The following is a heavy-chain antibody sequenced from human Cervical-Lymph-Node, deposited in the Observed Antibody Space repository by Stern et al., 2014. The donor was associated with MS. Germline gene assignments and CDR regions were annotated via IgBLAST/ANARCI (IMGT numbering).Heavy chain of an antibody. J-gene: IGHJ4*02. Sequence: QVQMVQSGTEVKKPGDSLIVSCKASGYTFTSYGIRWVRQATGQGLEWGGWISAESGTTKYAQNLRDRITLTRDTSTGTAYMELRTLRSEDTAFYYCARDKMHAFDYWGQGTLVSVSS. CDR1: GYTFTSYG. CDR3: ARDKMHAFDY. CDR2: ISAESGTT. D-gene: IGHD2-8*01. V-gene: IGHV1-18*01.